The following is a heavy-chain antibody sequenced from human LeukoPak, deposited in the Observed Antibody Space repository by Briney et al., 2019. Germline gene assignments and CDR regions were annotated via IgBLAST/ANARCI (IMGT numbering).Heavy chain of an antibody. V-gene: IGHV3-49*04. CDR1: GFTFGDYA. J-gene: IGHJ2*01. D-gene: IGHD6-13*01. Sequence: QPGRSLRLSCTASGFTFGDYAMSWVRQAPGKGLEWVGFIRSKAYGGTTEYAASVKGRFTISRDDSKSIAYLQMNSLKTEDTAVYYCTRGGGSSWYGYFDLWGRGTLVTVSS. CDR3: TRGGGSSWYGYFDL. CDR2: IRSKAYGGTT.